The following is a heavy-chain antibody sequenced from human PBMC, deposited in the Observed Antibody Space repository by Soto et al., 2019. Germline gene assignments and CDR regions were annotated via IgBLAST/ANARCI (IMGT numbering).Heavy chain of an antibody. CDR3: ARVVRGSSWWHLDL. Sequence: EMQLVESGGGLVQPGGSLRLSCAASGFTFSLYSLNWVRQAPGKGREWVSYISSSSSTLSYADSVKGRFTISRDNAKNSLYLQMNSLRDEDTAVYYCARVVRGSSWWHLDLWGRGTLVTVSS. D-gene: IGHD6-6*01. J-gene: IGHJ2*01. CDR1: GFTFSLYS. CDR2: ISSSSSTL. V-gene: IGHV3-48*02.